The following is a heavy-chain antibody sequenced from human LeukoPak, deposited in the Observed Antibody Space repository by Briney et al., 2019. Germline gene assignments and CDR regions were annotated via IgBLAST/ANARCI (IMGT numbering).Heavy chain of an antibody. D-gene: IGHD3-3*01. V-gene: IGHV1-69*04. J-gene: IGHJ4*02. Sequence: SVEVSCKASGGTFSSYTISWVRQAPGQGLEWMGRIIPILGIANYAQKFQGRVTITADKSTSTAYMELSSLRSEGTAVYYCAREKRRFLEWLPLDYWGQGTLVTVSS. CDR3: AREKRRFLEWLPLDY. CDR2: IIPILGIA. CDR1: GGTFSSYT.